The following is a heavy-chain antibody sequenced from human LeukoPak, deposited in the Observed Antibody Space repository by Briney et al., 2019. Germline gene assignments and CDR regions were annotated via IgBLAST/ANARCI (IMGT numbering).Heavy chain of an antibody. V-gene: IGHV3-74*01. Sequence: PGGSLRLSCAASGFTFSSYWMHWVRQAPGKGLVWVSRINPDGSTTNYADSVQGRFTISRGNAKNMLYLQMNSLRAEDTAVYYCVRDLRESDFWGQGTLVTVSS. J-gene: IGHJ4*02. CDR2: INPDGSTT. CDR1: GFTFSSYW. CDR3: VRDLRESDF.